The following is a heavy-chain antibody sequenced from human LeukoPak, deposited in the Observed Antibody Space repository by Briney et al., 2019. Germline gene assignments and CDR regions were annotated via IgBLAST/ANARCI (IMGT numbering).Heavy chain of an antibody. CDR1: GGSISSGSYY. Sequence: SETLSLTCTVPGGSISSGSYYWSWIRQPAGKGLEWIGRMYTSGSTNYNPSLKSRVTISLDTSKNQFSLKLSSVTAADTAVYYCARYRNDGSGRNWFDPWGQGTLVTVSS. CDR2: MYTSGST. V-gene: IGHV4-61*02. D-gene: IGHD3-10*01. J-gene: IGHJ5*02. CDR3: ARYRNDGSGRNWFDP.